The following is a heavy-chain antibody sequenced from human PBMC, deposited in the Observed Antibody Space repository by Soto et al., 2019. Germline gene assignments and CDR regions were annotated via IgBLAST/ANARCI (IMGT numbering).Heavy chain of an antibody. CDR1: GYTFTDYY. J-gene: IGHJ4*02. V-gene: IGHV1-2*02. Sequence: QVKLVQSGAEVKKPGASVKVSCKASGYTFTDYYLHWVRQAPGQGLEWMGWINPESGGTNYAQKFQGRVTMTRDTSITTAYMELSRLRSDDTAVYYCVRGEYYYDSSGYMDLDYWGQGTLVTVSS. D-gene: IGHD3-22*01. CDR3: VRGEYYYDSSGYMDLDY. CDR2: INPESGGT.